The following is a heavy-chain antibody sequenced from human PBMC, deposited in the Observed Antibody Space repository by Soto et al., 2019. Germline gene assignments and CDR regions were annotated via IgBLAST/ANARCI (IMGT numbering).Heavy chain of an antibody. CDR2: IYSGGST. Sequence: GGSLRLSCAASGFTVSSNYMSWVRQAPGKGLEWVSVIYSGGSTYYADSVKGRFTISRDNSKNTLYLQMNSLRAEDTAVYYCARERGDDYGDYLPWYFDLWGRGTLVTVSS. CDR1: GFTVSSNY. V-gene: IGHV3-66*01. D-gene: IGHD4-17*01. CDR3: ARERGDDYGDYLPWYFDL. J-gene: IGHJ2*01.